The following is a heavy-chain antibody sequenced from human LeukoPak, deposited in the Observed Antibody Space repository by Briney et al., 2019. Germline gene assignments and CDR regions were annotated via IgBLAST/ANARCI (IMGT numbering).Heavy chain of an antibody. CDR1: GFTFSSYT. CDR3: ARNNRGSGTSGGYGMDV. CDR2: ISGSTNYI. D-gene: IGHD3-10*01. Sequence: GGSLRLSCAASGFTFSSYTMNWVRQAPGKGLEWVSSISGSTNYIYYADSVKGRLIIFRDNAKNSLYLQMNSLRAEDTAVYYCARNNRGSGTSGGYGMDVWGQGTTVTVSS. J-gene: IGHJ6*02. V-gene: IGHV3-21*01.